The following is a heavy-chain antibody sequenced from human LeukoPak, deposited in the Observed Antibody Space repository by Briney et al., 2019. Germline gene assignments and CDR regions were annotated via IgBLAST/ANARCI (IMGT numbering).Heavy chain of an antibody. Sequence: ASVEVSCKASGYTFANYAMHWVRQAPGQSLEWMGWINSANGSTKYSQKFQGRVTITRDTSASTAYMELSSLRSEDTAVYYCARDGRFIVADYYYGMDVWGQGTTVTVSS. D-gene: IGHD1-26*01. CDR3: ARDGRFIVADYYYGMDV. CDR1: GYTFANYA. J-gene: IGHJ6*02. CDR2: INSANGST. V-gene: IGHV1-3*04.